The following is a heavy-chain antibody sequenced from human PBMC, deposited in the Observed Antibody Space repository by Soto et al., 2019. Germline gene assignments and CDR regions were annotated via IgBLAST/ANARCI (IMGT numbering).Heavy chain of an antibody. CDR1: GGSFSGYY. V-gene: IGHV4-34*01. CDR3: ARADRTLVTSYSLDV. D-gene: IGHD2-21*02. Sequence: SETLSLTCAVYGGSFSGYYWTWIRQPPGKGLEWIGEINHSGTINFNPSLKSRLTISLDTSKKHFSLKLSSVTDADTAAYYCARADRTLVTSYSLDVWCPGTTVTVSS. J-gene: IGHJ6*02. CDR2: INHSGTI.